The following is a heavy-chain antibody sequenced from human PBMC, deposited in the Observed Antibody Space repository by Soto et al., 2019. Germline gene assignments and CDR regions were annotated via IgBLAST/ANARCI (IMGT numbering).Heavy chain of an antibody. Sequence: QVQLVQSGAEVKRPGASVKVSCKASGYSFPSSTISWVRQAPGQGLEWMGWINAYNGNTKYTQKLQGRFTMTTDTSTSTAYMELENLRSDDTAMYFCAIAIYGDNDYWGQGTLVTVSS. D-gene: IGHD4-17*01. CDR2: INAYNGNT. V-gene: IGHV1-18*01. CDR3: AIAIYGDNDY. J-gene: IGHJ4*02. CDR1: GYSFPSST.